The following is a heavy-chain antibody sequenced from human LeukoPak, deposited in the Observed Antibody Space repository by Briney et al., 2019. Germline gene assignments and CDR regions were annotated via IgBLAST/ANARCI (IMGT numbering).Heavy chain of an antibody. Sequence: GGSLKISFKGSGYRFTSYWIGWGRPRPGKGLEWRGIIYPGDSDTRYSPSFQGQVTISPDKSISTAYLQWSSLKASDTAMYYCARSYGGQRQYYFDYWGQGTLVTVSS. V-gene: IGHV5-51*01. CDR3: ARSYGGQRQYYFDY. J-gene: IGHJ4*02. D-gene: IGHD5-18*01. CDR1: GYRFTSYW. CDR2: IYPGDSDT.